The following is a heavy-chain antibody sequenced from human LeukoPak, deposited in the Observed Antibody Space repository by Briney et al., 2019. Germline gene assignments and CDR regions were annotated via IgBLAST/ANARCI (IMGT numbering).Heavy chain of an antibody. CDR3: ASYLRIAVAAGNFDY. J-gene: IGHJ4*02. Sequence: ASVKVSCKASGGTFSSYAISWVRQAPGQGLEWMGGIIPIFGTANYAQKFQGRVPITADKSTSTAYMELSSLRSEDTAVYYCASYLRIAVAAGNFDYWGQGTLVTVSS. V-gene: IGHV1-69*06. D-gene: IGHD6-19*01. CDR1: GGTFSSYA. CDR2: IIPIFGTA.